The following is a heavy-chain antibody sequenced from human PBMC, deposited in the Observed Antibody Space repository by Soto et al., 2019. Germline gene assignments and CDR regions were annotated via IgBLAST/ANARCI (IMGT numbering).Heavy chain of an antibody. V-gene: IGHV5-10-1*01. CDR3: ARNYFDFWSGYPPMDV. J-gene: IGHJ6*02. CDR1: GYSFTSYC. D-gene: IGHD3-3*01. Sequence: GESLKISCKGSGYSFTSYCISWVRQMPWKGLEWMGRIDPSDSYTNYSPSFQGHVTISADKSISTAYLQWSSLKASDTAMYYCARNYFDFWSGYPPMDVWGQGTTVTVSS. CDR2: IDPSDSYT.